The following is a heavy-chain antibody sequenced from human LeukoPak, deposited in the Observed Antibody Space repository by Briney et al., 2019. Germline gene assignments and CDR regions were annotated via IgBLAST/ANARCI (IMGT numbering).Heavy chain of an antibody. CDR2: INHSGST. V-gene: IGHV4-34*01. CDR3: ARRVLWFGELTGNWFDP. CDR1: GGSFSGYY. Sequence: ETLSLTCAVYGGSFSGYYWSWIRQPPGKGLEWIGEINHSGSTNYNPSLKSRVTISVDTSKDQFSLKLSSVTAADTAVYYCARRVLWFGELTGNWFDPWGQGTLVTVSS. J-gene: IGHJ5*02. D-gene: IGHD3-10*01.